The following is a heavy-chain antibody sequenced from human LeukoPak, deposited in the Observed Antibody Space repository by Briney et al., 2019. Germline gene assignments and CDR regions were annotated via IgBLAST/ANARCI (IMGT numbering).Heavy chain of an antibody. CDR3: ARGYYYDSSGFDY. J-gene: IGHJ4*02. CDR1: GGSFSGYY. CDR2: INHSGST. Sequence: SETLSLTCAVYGGSFSGYYWSWIRQPPGKGLEWIGEINHSGSTNYNPPLKSRVTVSVDTSKNQFSLKLSPVTAADTAVYYCARGYYYDSSGFDYWGQGTLVTVSS. V-gene: IGHV4-34*01. D-gene: IGHD3-22*01.